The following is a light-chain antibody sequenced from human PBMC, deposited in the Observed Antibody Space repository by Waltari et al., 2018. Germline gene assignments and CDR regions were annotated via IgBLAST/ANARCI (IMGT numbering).Light chain of an antibody. CDR1: SSDIGANEY. Sequence: SALTQPASVSGSPGQSITISCAGTSSDIGANEYVSWYQQHPDKAPKLIIHDVFNRPSGLSNRFSCSKSANTASLTITGLQAEDEADYYCCAYTIRSTLVFGGGTRVTVL. V-gene: IGLV2-14*03. J-gene: IGLJ3*02. CDR2: DVF. CDR3: CAYTIRSTLV.